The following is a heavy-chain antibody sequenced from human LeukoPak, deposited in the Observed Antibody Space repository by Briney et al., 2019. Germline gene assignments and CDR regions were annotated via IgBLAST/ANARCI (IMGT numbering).Heavy chain of an antibody. V-gene: IGHV4-59*01. CDR1: GGSISSYY. CDR2: IYYSGST. CDR3: ARVVSSGYFDY. J-gene: IGHJ4*02. Sequence: PPETLSLTCTVSGGSISSYYWSWIRQPPGKGLEWIGYIYYSGSTSYNPSLKSQVTIPVDTSKNQFSLKLSSVTAADTAVYYCARVVSSGYFDYWGQGTLVTVSS. D-gene: IGHD6-19*01.